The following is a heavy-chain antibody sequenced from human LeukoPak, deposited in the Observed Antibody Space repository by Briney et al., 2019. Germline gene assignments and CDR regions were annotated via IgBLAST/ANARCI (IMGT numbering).Heavy chain of an antibody. CDR3: ARQAILTGYPVDY. CDR1: GYSISSGYY. CDR2: IYHSGST. J-gene: IGHJ4*02. Sequence: PSETLSLTCTVSGYSISSGYYWGWIRQPPGKGLEWIGSIYHSGSTYYNPSLKSRVTISVDTSKNQFSLKLSSVTAADTAVYYCARQAILTGYPVDYWGQGTLVTVSS. V-gene: IGHV4-38-2*02. D-gene: IGHD3-9*01.